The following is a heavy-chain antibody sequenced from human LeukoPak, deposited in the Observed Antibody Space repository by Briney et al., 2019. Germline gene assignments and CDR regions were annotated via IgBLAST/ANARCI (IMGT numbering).Heavy chain of an antibody. V-gene: IGHV4-34*01. CDR2: INHSGST. D-gene: IGHD5-18*01. J-gene: IGHJ6*02. CDR3: ARVDTAMVVYYYGMDV. Sequence: SETLSLTCAVYGGSFSDYYWSWIRQPPGKGLEWIGEINHSGSTNYNPSLKSRVTISVDTSKNQFSLKLSSVTAADTAVYYCARVDTAMVVYYYGMDVWGQGTTVTVSS. CDR1: GGSFSDYY.